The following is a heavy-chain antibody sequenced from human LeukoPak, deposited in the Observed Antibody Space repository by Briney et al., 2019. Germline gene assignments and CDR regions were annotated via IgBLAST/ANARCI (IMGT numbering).Heavy chain of an antibody. V-gene: IGHV3-48*02. J-gene: IGHJ4*02. Sequence: GGSLRLSCAASGFTFTTYSMNWVRQAPGKGLQWVSYISSSGSTIYYADSVQGRFTISRDNAKSSLYLQMNSLRDEDTAVYYCARDKYGDYVHDYWGQGTLVTVSS. CDR1: GFTFTTYS. D-gene: IGHD4-17*01. CDR3: ARDKYGDYVHDY. CDR2: ISSSGSTI.